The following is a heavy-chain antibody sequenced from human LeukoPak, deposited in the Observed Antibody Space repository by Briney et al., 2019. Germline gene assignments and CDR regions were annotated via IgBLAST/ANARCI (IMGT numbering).Heavy chain of an antibody. V-gene: IGHV3-23*01. CDR1: GFTFSSYV. Sequence: GRSLRLSCAASGFTFSSYVMNWVRQAPGKGLEWVSSISDNGVTRYYADSVKGRFTIPRDNSDNTVYLQMNSLRAEDTAIYYCAKAPAPYYYYYGMDVWGQGTAVTVSS. CDR3: AKAPAPYYYYYGMDV. J-gene: IGHJ6*02. CDR2: ISDNGVTR.